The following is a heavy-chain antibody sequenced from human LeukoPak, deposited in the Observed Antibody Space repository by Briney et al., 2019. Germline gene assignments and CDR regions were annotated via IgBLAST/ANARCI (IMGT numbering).Heavy chain of an antibody. V-gene: IGHV3-21*04. CDR2: ISSSSSYI. D-gene: IGHD2-21*01. CDR3: ARADLLDGGPYLIGP. J-gene: IGHJ5*02. CDR1: GFTFSSYS. Sequence: GGSLRLSCAASGFTFSSYSMNWVRQAPGKGLEWVSSISSSSSYIYYADSVKGRFTISRDNAKNSLYLKMNSLRAEDTAIYYCARADLLDGGPYLIGPWGQGTLDTVSS.